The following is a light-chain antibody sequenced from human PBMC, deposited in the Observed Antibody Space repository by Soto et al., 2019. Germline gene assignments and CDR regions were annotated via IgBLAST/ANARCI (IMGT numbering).Light chain of an antibody. Sequence: QSALTQPASVSGSPGQSITISCTGTSSDVGAYNSVSWYQQHPGRAPKLIIYDVLNRPSGVSNRFSGSKSGNTASLTISGLQAEDEADYYCSSYTDTSAYVFGTGTKVTVL. V-gene: IGLV2-14*03. CDR1: SSDVGAYNS. CDR3: SSYTDTSAYV. CDR2: DVL. J-gene: IGLJ1*01.